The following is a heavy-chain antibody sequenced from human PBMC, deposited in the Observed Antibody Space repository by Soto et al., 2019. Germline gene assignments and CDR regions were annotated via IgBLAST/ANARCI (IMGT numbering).Heavy chain of an antibody. CDR3: ARDGYSYGYGCYFDY. J-gene: IGHJ4*02. CDR1: RCTFSSYA. D-gene: IGHD5-18*01. V-gene: IGHV1-3*01. Sequence: SETVPSQASRCTFSSYAIPWVRQAPAQRLEWMGWINAGNGNTKYSQKFQGRVTITRDTSASTAYMELSSLRSEDTAVYYCARDGYSYGYGCYFDYWGQGTLVTVSS. CDR2: INAGNGNT.